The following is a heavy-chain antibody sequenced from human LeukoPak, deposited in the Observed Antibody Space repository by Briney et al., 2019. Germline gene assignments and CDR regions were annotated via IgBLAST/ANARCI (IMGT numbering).Heavy chain of an antibody. CDR3: VRDGAYCRGASCYFDY. Sequence: PGGSLRLSCTPSGFTFGIYEMHWVRQAPGKGLEWVSYITSSGRTIYYANSVKGRFTISRDNAKNSLYLQMSSLRAEDTAVYYCVRDGAYCRGASCYFDYWGQGTLVTVSS. J-gene: IGHJ4*02. D-gene: IGHD2-15*01. CDR2: ITSSGRTI. CDR1: GFTFGIYE. V-gene: IGHV3-48*03.